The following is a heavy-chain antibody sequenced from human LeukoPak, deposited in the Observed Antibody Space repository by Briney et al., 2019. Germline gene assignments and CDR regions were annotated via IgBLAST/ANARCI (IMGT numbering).Heavy chain of an antibody. Sequence: KPSETLSLTCTVSGGSISSYYWSWIRQPPGKGLEWIGYIYYSGSTNYNPSLKSRVTIPVDTSKSQFSLKLSSVTAADTAVYYCARGLRYFDWLPRDYNWFDPWGQGTLVTVSS. CDR1: GGSISSYY. D-gene: IGHD3-9*01. V-gene: IGHV4-59*01. CDR3: ARGLRYFDWLPRDYNWFDP. CDR2: IYYSGST. J-gene: IGHJ5*02.